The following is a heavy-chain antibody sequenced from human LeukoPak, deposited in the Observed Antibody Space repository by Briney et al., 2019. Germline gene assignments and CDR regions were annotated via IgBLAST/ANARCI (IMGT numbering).Heavy chain of an antibody. J-gene: IGHJ4*02. D-gene: IGHD3-10*01. CDR3: ARTPYLYFGSGSCQFDY. CDR1: GFTFSSYS. Sequence: GRSLRLSCAASGFTFSSYSMNWVRQAPGKGLEWVSSISSSSSYIYYADSVKGRFTISRDNSKNTLYLRMNSLRAEDTAVYFCARTPYLYFGSGSCQFDYWGQGTLVTVSS. CDR2: ISSSSSYI. V-gene: IGHV3-21*04.